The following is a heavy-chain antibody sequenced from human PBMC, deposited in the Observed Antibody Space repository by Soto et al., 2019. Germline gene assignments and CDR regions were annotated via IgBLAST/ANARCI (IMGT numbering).Heavy chain of an antibody. D-gene: IGHD5-18*01. V-gene: IGHV3-33*01. Sequence: PGWSLRLSCAASGFTFSSYGMHWVRQAPGKGPEWVALIWSDGSDKYYADSMKGRFTISRDNSKNTLYLQMNSLRADDTAVYYCARKNTAQFDYWGQGTLVTVSS. CDR2: IWSDGSDK. CDR1: GFTFSSYG. CDR3: ARKNTAQFDY. J-gene: IGHJ4*02.